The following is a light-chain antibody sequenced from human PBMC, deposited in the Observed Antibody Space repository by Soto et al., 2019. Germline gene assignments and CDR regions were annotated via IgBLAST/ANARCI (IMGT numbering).Light chain of an antibody. Sequence: EIVMTQSPATLSVSPGERATLSCRASQSVSSNYLAWYQQKPGQAPRLLTFGASSRATGIPDRFSASGSGTDFTLTISRLEPEDFAVYYCQQYGTSPWTFGQGTKVDI. J-gene: IGKJ1*01. CDR3: QQYGTSPWT. V-gene: IGKV3-20*01. CDR2: GAS. CDR1: QSVSSNY.